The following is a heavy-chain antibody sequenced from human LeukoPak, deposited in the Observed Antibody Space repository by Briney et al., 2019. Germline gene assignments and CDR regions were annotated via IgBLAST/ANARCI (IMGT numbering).Heavy chain of an antibody. CDR1: GYTLTELS. D-gene: IGHD3-9*01. V-gene: IGHV1-24*01. J-gene: IGHJ4*02. Sequence: ASVKVSCKVSGYTLTELSMHWVRQAPGKGLEWMGGFDPEDGETIYAQKFQGRVTMTEDTSTDTAYMELSSLRSEDTAVYYCASLPLRYFDWADLAPYYFDYWGQGTLVTVSS. CDR3: ASLPLRYFDWADLAPYYFDY. CDR2: FDPEDGET.